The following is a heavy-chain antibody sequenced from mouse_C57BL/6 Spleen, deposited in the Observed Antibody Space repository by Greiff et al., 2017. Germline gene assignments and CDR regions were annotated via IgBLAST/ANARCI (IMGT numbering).Heavy chain of an antibody. CDR3: AVLYFDC. CDR2: IYPGDGDT. Sequence: VQLQQSGPELVKPGASVKISCKASGYAFSSSWMNWVKQRPGKGLEWIGRIYPGDGDTNYNGKFKGKATLTADKSSSTAYMQLCSLTSGDSAVYFCAVLYFDCWGQGATLTVSS. V-gene: IGHV1-82*01. J-gene: IGHJ2*01. CDR1: GYAFSSSW.